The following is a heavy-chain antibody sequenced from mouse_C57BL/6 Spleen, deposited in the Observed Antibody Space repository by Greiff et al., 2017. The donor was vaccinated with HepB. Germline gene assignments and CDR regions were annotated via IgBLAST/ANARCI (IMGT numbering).Heavy chain of an antibody. CDR1: GYTFTSYW. V-gene: IGHV1-64*01. J-gene: IGHJ1*03. CDR2: IHPNSGST. D-gene: IGHD1-1*01. CDR3: ATGRDYYGSSYYWYFDV. Sequence: QVQLQQPGAELVKPGASVKLSCKASGYTFTSYWMHWVKQRPGQGLEWIGMIHPNSGSTNYNEKFKSKATLTVDKSSSTAYMQLSSLTSEDSAVYYCATGRDYYGSSYYWYFDVWGTGTTVTVSS.